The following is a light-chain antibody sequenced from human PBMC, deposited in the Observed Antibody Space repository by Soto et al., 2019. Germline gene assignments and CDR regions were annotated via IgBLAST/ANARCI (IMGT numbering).Light chain of an antibody. CDR2: GAS. CDR3: QQYGSSPST. CDR1: QSVNNN. Sequence: EIMMTQSPATLSVSPGERATLSCRASQSVNNNLAWYQHKPGQAPRLLIYGASSRATGIPDRFSGSASGTDFTLTISRLEPEDFAVYHCQQYGSSPSTFGQGTKVEIK. J-gene: IGKJ1*01. V-gene: IGKV3-20*01.